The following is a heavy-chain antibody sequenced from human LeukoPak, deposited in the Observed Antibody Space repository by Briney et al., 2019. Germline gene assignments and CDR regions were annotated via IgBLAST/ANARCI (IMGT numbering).Heavy chain of an antibody. J-gene: IGHJ4*02. CDR1: GGSISNYY. V-gene: IGHV4-4*07. Sequence: SETLSLTCTVSGGSISNYYWNWIRQPAGKGLEWIGRIYSTGSTNYNPSLKSRVTISVDTSKNQFSLKLSSVTAADTAVYYCAGLLDYWGQGTLVTVSS. CDR2: IYSTGST. CDR3: AGLLDY.